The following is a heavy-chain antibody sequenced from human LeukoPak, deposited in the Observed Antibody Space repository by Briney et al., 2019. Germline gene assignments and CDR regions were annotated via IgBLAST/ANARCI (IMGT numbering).Heavy chain of an antibody. Sequence: WGSLRLSCAASGFTFSSYWMSWVGQAPGKGLEWVSSISSSGSDIYYADAVKGRITISRDNAQKSLYLQMNRLRAEDTAAYYCATYRLRTNGVCSYALDYWGQGTLVTVSS. CDR2: ISSSGSDI. CDR3: ATYRLRTNGVCSYALDY. D-gene: IGHD2-8*01. V-gene: IGHV3-21*01. CDR1: GFTFSSYW. J-gene: IGHJ4*02.